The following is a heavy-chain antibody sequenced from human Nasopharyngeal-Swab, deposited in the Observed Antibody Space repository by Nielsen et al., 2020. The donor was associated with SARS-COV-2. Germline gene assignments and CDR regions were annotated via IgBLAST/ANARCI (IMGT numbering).Heavy chain of an antibody. CDR1: GGSISSGGYS. D-gene: IGHD6-13*01. V-gene: IGHV4-30-2*01. CDR3: ARSKKQQLTLVDY. CDR2: IYHSGST. J-gene: IGHJ4*02. Sequence: SETLSLTCAVSGGSISSGGYSWSWIRQPPGKGLEWIGYIYHSGSTYYNPSLKSRVIISVDRSKNQFSLKLSSVTAADTAVYYCARSKKQQLTLVDYWGQGTLVTVSS.